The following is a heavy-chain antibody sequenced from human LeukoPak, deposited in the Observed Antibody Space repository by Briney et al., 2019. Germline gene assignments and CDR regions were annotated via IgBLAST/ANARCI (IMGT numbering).Heavy chain of an antibody. CDR3: ARAPRGYCSGGSCFDY. V-gene: IGHV1-69*06. Sequence: EASVKVSCKASGGTFSSYAISWVRQAPGQGLEWMGGIIPIFGTANYAQKFQGRVTITADKSTSTAYMELSSLRSEDTAVYYCARAPRGYCSGGSCFDYWGQGTLVTVSS. CDR1: GGTFSSYA. D-gene: IGHD2-15*01. CDR2: IIPIFGTA. J-gene: IGHJ4*02.